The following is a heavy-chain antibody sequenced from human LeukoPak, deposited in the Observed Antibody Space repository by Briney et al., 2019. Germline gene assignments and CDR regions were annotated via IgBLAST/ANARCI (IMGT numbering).Heavy chain of an antibody. CDR2: IYYSGST. V-gene: IGHV4-30-4*01. CDR3: ARDNPYNWNYGGGY. J-gene: IGHJ4*02. D-gene: IGHD1-7*01. CDR1: GGSISSGDYY. Sequence: SQTLSLTCTVSGGSISSGDYYWSWIRQPPGKGLEWIGYIYYSGSTYYNPSLKSRVTISVDTSKNQFSLKLSSVTAADTAVYYCARDNPYNWNYGGGYWGQGTLVTVSS.